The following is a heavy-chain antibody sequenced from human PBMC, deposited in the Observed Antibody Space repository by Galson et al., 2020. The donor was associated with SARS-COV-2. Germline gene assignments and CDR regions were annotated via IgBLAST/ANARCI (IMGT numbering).Heavy chain of an antibody. J-gene: IGHJ4*02. D-gene: IGHD4-4*01. CDR1: GDSVTSNNW. V-gene: IGHV4-4*02. Sequence: SETLSLTCDVSGDSVTSNNWCTWVRRPPGKGLEWIVEVYHSGSTNYNPSLKSRVTVSMDKSKNYFSLKLNSVTAADTAVYYCARVAPTVGNLDHWGRGMLGTVSS. CDR3: ARVAPTVGNLDH. CDR2: VYHSGST.